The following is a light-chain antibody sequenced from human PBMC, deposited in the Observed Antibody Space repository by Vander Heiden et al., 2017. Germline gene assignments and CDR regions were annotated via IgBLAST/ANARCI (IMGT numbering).Light chain of an antibody. J-gene: IGLJ3*02. CDR2: TNN. Sequence: QSVLTQPPSASGTPGQRVTISCSGSNSNNGNNFLSWYQQLPGTAPKLLFYTNNQRPSGVPDRFSGSKSGTSASLAISGLRSEDEADYYCASWDDSLSGWVFGGGTKLTVL. CDR1: NSNNGNNF. V-gene: IGLV1-47*02. CDR3: ASWDDSLSGWV.